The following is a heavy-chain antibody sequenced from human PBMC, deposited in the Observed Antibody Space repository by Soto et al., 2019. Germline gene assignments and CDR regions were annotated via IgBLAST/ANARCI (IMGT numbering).Heavy chain of an antibody. Sequence: ASVKVSCKASGYTFTSYDINWVRQATGQGLEWMGWMNPNSGNTGYAQKFQGRVTMTRNTSISTAYVELSSLRSEDTAVYYCARGFEDIVLVPAARTYYYYGMDVWGQGTTVTVSS. CDR2: MNPNSGNT. D-gene: IGHD2-2*01. CDR1: GYTFTSYD. V-gene: IGHV1-8*01. J-gene: IGHJ6*02. CDR3: ARGFEDIVLVPAARTYYYYGMDV.